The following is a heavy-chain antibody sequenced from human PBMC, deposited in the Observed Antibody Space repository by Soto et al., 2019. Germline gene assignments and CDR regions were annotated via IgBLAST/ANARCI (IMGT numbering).Heavy chain of an antibody. Sequence: GGSLRLSCAASGFTFSSYAMSWVRQAPGKGLEWVSAISGSGGSTYYADSVKGRFTISRDNSKNTLYLQMNSLGAEDTAVYYCAKGMGVGGVYYDFWSGPRPYYGMDVWGQGTTVTVSS. CDR2: ISGSGGST. CDR3: AKGMGVGGVYYDFWSGPRPYYGMDV. D-gene: IGHD3-3*01. V-gene: IGHV3-23*01. CDR1: GFTFSSYA. J-gene: IGHJ6*02.